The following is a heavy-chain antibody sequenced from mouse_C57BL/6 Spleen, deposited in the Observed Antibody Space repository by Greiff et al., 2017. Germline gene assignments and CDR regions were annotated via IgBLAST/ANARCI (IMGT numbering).Heavy chain of an antibody. CDR1: GYTFTDYY. J-gene: IGHJ3*01. D-gene: IGHD1-1*01. CDR2: INPNNGGT. Sequence: EVQLQQSGPELVKPGASVKISCKASGYTFTDYYMNWVKQSHGKSLEWIGDINPNNGGTSYNQKFKGKATLTVDKSSSTAYMELRSLTSEDSAVYYCARWGYYYGSSYSAWFAYWGQGTLVTVSA. V-gene: IGHV1-26*01. CDR3: ARWGYYYGSSYSAWFAY.